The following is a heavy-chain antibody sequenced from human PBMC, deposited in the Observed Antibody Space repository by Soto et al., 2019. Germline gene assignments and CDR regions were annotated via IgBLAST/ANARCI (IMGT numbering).Heavy chain of an antibody. V-gene: IGHV3-21*01. CDR3: ARESGGYSYGDQHAFDY. Sequence: GGALRLSCAASGFTFSSYSMNWVRQAPGKGLEWVSSISSSSSYIYYADSVKGRFTISRDNAKNSLYLQMNSLRAEDTAVYYCARESGGYSYGDQHAFDYWGQGTLVTVSS. CDR2: ISSSSSYI. J-gene: IGHJ4*02. CDR1: GFTFSSYS. D-gene: IGHD5-18*01.